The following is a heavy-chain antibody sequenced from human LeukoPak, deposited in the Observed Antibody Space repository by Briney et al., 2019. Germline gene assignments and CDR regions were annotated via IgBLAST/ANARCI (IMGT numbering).Heavy chain of an antibody. D-gene: IGHD3-22*01. V-gene: IGHV3-15*01. CDR2: IKSKTDGGTT. Sequence: GGSLRLSCAASGFTFSNAWMSWVRQAPGKGLEWVGRIKSKTDGGTTDYAAPVKGRFTISRDDSKNTLYLQMNSLRAEDTAVYYCARDDLGITMIVVASAFDCWGQGTLVTVSS. J-gene: IGHJ4*02. CDR3: ARDDLGITMIVVASAFDC. CDR1: GFTFSNAW.